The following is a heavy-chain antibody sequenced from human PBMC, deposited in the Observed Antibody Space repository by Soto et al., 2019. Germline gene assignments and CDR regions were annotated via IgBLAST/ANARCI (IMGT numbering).Heavy chain of an antibody. J-gene: IGHJ6*02. D-gene: IGHD6-13*01. CDR2: IYYSGST. Sequence: SETLSLTCTVSGGSISSSSYYWGWIRQPPGKGLEWIGSIYYSGSTYYNTSLKSRVTISVDTSKNQFSLKLSSVTAADTAVYYCAGLLYSSSWLPSDYYYYGMDVWGQGTTVTVSS. V-gene: IGHV4-39*01. CDR3: AGLLYSSSWLPSDYYYYGMDV. CDR1: GGSISSSSYY.